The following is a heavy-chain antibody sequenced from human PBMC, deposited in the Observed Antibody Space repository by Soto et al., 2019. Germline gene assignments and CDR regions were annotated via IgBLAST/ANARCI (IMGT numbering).Heavy chain of an antibody. J-gene: IGHJ5*02. D-gene: IGHD5-12*01. CDR1: GGTFSSYT. V-gene: IGHV1-69*04. CDR2: IIPILGIA. CDR3: AREGPGSGYDH. Sequence: SVKVSCTASGGTFSSYTISWVRQAPGQGLEWMGRIIPILGIANYAQKFQGRVTITADKSTSTAYMELSSLRSEDTAVYYCAREGPGSGYDHWGQGTLVTVSS.